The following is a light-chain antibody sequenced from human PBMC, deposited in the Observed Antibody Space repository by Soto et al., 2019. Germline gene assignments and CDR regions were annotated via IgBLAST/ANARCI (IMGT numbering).Light chain of an antibody. V-gene: IGLV2-14*01. CDR2: EVS. CDR1: SSDVGGYNY. J-gene: IGLJ1*01. CDR3: SSYRSTSPYV. Sequence: QSVLTQPASVSGSPGQSITISCNGTSSDVGGYNYVSWYQQHPGKAPKLMIYEVSYRPSGVSNRLSGSKSGNTASLTISGLQAEDEADYFCSSYRSTSPYVFGTGTKV.